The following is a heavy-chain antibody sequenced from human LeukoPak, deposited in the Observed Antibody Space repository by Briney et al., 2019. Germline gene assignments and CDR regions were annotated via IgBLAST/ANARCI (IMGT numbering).Heavy chain of an antibody. D-gene: IGHD3-22*01. Sequence: GASVKVSCKASGYTFTSYAMNWVRQAPGQGLEWMGWINTNTGNPTYAQGFTGRFVFSLDTSVSTAYLQISSLKAEDTAIYYCAREFYYDSSGYLDAFNIWGQGTMVTVSS. CDR3: AREFYYDSSGYLDAFNI. CDR1: GYTFTSYA. V-gene: IGHV7-4-1*02. J-gene: IGHJ3*02. CDR2: INTNTGNP.